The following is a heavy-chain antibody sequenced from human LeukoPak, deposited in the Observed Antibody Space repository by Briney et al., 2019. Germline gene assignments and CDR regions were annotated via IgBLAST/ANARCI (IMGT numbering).Heavy chain of an antibody. CDR2: ISSSSSYI. CDR1: GFTFSSYS. D-gene: IGHD2-2*01. CDR3: AREGYCSSTSCYPEPDAFDI. J-gene: IGHJ3*02. V-gene: IGHV3-21*01. Sequence: GGSLRLSCAASGFTFSSYSINWVRQAPGKGLEWVSSISSSSSYIYYAESVEGRFTISRDNAKNSLYLQMNSLRAEDTAVYYCAREGYCSSTSCYPEPDAFDIWGQGTMVTVSS.